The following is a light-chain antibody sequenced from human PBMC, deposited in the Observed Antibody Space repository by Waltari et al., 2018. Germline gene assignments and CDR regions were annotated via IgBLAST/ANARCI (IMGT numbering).Light chain of an antibody. J-gene: IGLJ1*01. V-gene: IGLV3-21*04. CDR2: SDT. CDR3: QVWDGSTDHYV. Sequence: SYVLTQPPSLSVALGKTARIPCGGNNICTQSVHWYQHKPGQAPVLLIYSDTDRPSGIPERFTGSKSGTTATLTISTVEAGDEADYYCQVWDGSTDHYVFGSGTKVTV. CDR1: NICTQS.